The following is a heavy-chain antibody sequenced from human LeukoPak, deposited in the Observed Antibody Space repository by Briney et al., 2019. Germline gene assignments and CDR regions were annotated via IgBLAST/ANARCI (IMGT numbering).Heavy chain of an antibody. V-gene: IGHV4-59*08. Sequence: PSETLSLTCTVSGGSISSYHWSWIRQPPGKGLEWIGYIYYSGSTNYNPSLKSRVTISVDTSKNQFSLKLSSVTAADTAVYYCARRDYYDSSGYYWYGAGSAFDIWGQGTMVTVSS. CDR2: IYYSGST. CDR1: GGSISSYH. CDR3: ARRDYYDSSGYYWYGAGSAFDI. J-gene: IGHJ3*02. D-gene: IGHD3-22*01.